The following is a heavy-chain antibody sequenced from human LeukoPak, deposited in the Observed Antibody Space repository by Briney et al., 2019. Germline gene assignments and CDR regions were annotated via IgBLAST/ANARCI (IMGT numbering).Heavy chain of an antibody. Sequence: ASVKVSCKASGYTFTSYGTSWVRQAPGQGLEWMGWISAYNGNTNYAQKLQGRVTMTTDTSTSTAYMELRSLRSDDTAVYYCAREIAAGFYYYYGMDVWGQGTTVTVSS. J-gene: IGHJ6*02. CDR3: AREIAAGFYYYYGMDV. D-gene: IGHD6-13*01. CDR2: ISAYNGNT. CDR1: GYTFTSYG. V-gene: IGHV1-18*01.